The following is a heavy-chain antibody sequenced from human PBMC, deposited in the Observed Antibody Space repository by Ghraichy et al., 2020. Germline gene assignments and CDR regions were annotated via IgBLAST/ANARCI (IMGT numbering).Heavy chain of an antibody. CDR3: ARDNEGATQYYYYYGMDV. CDR2: IYTSGST. J-gene: IGHJ6*02. V-gene: IGHV4-4*07. Sequence: SETLSLTCTVSGGSISSYYWSWIRQPAGKGLEWIGHIYTSGSTNYNPSLKSRVTMSVDTSKNQFSLKLSSVTAADTAVYYCARDNEGATQYYYYYGMDVWGQGTTVTVSS. D-gene: IGHD1-26*01. CDR1: GGSISSYY.